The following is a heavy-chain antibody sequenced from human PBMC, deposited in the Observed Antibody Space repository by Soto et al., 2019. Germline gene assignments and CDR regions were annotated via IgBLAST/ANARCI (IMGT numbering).Heavy chain of an antibody. J-gene: IGHJ6*02. CDR1: GFTFSGYS. D-gene: IGHD2-8*01. CDR2: ISGPSIYI. V-gene: IGHV3-21*01. Sequence: EVQLVESGGGLVKPGGSLRLSCVASGFTFSGYSINWVRQSPGKGLEWVSYISGPSIYIYYADSVKGRFTISRDNAKHAVYLQMNSLRAEDTAVYYCARGFRNGFNVWCQGTTVSVSS. CDR3: ARGFRNGFNV.